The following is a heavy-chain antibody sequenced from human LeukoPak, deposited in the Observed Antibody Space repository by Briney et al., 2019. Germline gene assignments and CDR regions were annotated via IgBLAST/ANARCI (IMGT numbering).Heavy chain of an antibody. CDR3: ARLISTSSSRFSDY. CDR1: GFTFSSYA. V-gene: IGHV3-23*01. CDR2: ISISGENT. Sequence: GGSLRLSCAASGFTFSSYAMSWVRQAPGKGLEWVSAISISGENTYYADSVKGRFTISRDTSRNTLNLQMHSLRAEDTAVYYCARLISTSSSRFSDYWGQGTLVTVSS. J-gene: IGHJ4*02. D-gene: IGHD6-6*01.